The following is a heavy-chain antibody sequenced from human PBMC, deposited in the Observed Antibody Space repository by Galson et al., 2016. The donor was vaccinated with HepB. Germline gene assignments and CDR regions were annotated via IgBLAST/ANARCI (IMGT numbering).Heavy chain of an antibody. V-gene: IGHV3-23*01. CDR2: ISGTADAT. Sequence: SLRLSCAASGFTFGNFAMSWVRQAPGRGLEWVSGISGTADATYYADSVRGRFTISRDNSKNTLYMQMNSLRGDDTAVYYCAKMRGHPTYHYHMDVWGKGTPVTVSS. CDR3: AKMRGHPTYHYHMDV. CDR1: GFTFGNFA. J-gene: IGHJ6*03.